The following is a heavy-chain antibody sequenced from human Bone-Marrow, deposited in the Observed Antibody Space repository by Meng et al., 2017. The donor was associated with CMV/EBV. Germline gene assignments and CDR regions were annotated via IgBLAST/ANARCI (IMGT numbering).Heavy chain of an antibody. CDR3: ARVGLEYCSGGSCYSKAGYFDL. J-gene: IGHJ2*01. CDR1: GYTFTGYY. V-gene: IGHV1-2*02. CDR2: INPNSGGT. Sequence: ASVKVSCKASGYTFTGYYMHWVRQAPGQGLEWMGWINPNSGGTNYAQKFQGRVTMTRDTSISTAYMELSRLRSDDTAVYYCARVGLEYCSGGSCYSKAGYFDLWARGTLVTVPS. D-gene: IGHD2-15*01.